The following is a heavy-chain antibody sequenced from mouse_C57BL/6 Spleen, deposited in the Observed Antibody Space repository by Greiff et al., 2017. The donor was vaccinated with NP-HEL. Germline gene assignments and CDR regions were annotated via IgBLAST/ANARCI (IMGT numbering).Heavy chain of an antibody. D-gene: IGHD2-10*02. Sequence: VQLQQPGPELVKPGASVKMSCKASGYTFTSYWITWVKQRPGQGLAWIGDIYPGSGSTNYNEKFKSKATLTVYTSSSTAYMQLSSLTSEDSAVYYCAHQYGFHFDYWGQGTTLTVSS. V-gene: IGHV1-55*01. CDR3: AHQYGFHFDY. J-gene: IGHJ2*01. CDR1: GYTFTSYW. CDR2: IYPGSGST.